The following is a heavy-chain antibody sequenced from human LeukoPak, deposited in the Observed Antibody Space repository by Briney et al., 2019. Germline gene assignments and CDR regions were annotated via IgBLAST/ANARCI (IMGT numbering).Heavy chain of an antibody. CDR3: ALYGGGALDI. V-gene: IGHV3-74*03. D-gene: IGHD4-23*01. Sequence: GGSLRLSCAASGITFSSYWMYWVRQVPGQGLVWVSRINTDGRTTEYADSVKGRFTISRDNAKNTLYLQMNSLGGEDTAVYFCALYGGGALDIWGQGTMVTVSS. CDR2: INTDGRTT. CDR1: GITFSSYW. J-gene: IGHJ3*02.